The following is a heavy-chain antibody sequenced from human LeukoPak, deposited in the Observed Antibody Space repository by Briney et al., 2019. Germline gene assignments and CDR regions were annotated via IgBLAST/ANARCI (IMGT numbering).Heavy chain of an antibody. CDR1: DGSMTNYY. Sequence: SETLSLTCTVSDGSMTNYYWSWIRQPAGKGLEWIGRIRTSGNNNYNPSLASRVTMSVDTSKKQVSLKLSSVTAADTAVYYCARDSGTTGEVKFDPWGQGTLVTVSS. CDR2: IRTSGNN. D-gene: IGHD3-10*01. CDR3: ARDSGTTGEVKFDP. J-gene: IGHJ5*02. V-gene: IGHV4-4*07.